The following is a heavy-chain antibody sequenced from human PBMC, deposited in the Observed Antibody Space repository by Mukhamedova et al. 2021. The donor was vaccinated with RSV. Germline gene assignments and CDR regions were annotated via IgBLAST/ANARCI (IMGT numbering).Heavy chain of an antibody. D-gene: IGHD3-3*01. J-gene: IGHJ6*02. V-gene: IGHV3-53*04. CDR3: ARAEWAEGYGMDV. Sequence: AEYMGGRFTISRHNSKNTLYLQMNSLRAEDTAVYYCARAEWAEGYGMDVWGQGTTVTVSS.